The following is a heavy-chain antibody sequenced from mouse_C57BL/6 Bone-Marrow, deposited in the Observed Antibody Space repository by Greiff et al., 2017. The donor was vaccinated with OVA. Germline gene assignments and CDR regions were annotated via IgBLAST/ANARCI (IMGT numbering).Heavy chain of an antibody. V-gene: IGHV1-69*01. J-gene: IGHJ1*03. CDR1: GYTFTSYW. CDR2: IDPSDSYT. CDR3: ARRGLGYWYFDV. D-gene: IGHD4-1*01. Sequence: QVQLKQPGAELVMPGASVKLSCKASGYTFTSYWMHWVKQRPGQGLEWIGEIDPSDSYTNYNQKFKGKSTLTVDKSSSTAYMQLSSLTSEDSAVYYCARRGLGYWYFDVWGTGTTVTVSS.